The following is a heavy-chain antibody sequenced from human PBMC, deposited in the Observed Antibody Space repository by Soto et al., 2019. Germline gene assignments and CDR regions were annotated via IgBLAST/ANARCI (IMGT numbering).Heavy chain of an antibody. CDR2: TSWDDDQ. CDR1: GFSLSGDGVG. CDR3: AHAFGGTSWPNDAFDI. Sequence: QITLKESGPTLVKPTQSLTLTCTVSGFSLSGDGVGVGWIRQPPGQARDWVGLTSWDDDQPYSPSLKTRLTITKATSKNQVVPTMTNMDPVDTATYYCAHAFGGTSWPNDAFDIWGQGTVVTVSS. V-gene: IGHV2-5*02. J-gene: IGHJ3*02. D-gene: IGHD3-3*02.